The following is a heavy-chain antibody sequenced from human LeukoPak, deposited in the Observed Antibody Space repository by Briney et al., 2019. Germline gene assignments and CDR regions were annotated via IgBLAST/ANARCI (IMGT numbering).Heavy chain of an antibody. Sequence: SETLSLTCTVSGGSISSNSNYWGWIRQTPGKGLEWIGNIYYSGSTYYDPSLKSRVTISVDTSKNQFSLRVSSVTAADTGVYYCARTTFPPTRCDYWGQGTLVTVSS. D-gene: IGHD4-11*01. CDR3: ARTTFPPTRCDY. CDR2: IYYSGST. CDR1: GGSISSNSNY. V-gene: IGHV4-39*07. J-gene: IGHJ4*02.